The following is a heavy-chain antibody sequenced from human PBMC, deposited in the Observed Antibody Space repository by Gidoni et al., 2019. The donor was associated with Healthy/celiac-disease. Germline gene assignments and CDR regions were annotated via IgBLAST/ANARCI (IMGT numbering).Heavy chain of an antibody. D-gene: IGHD5-18*01. CDR1: GGPFSGYY. V-gene: IGHV4-34*01. CDR3: ARSQGKRRWIQTPIDY. J-gene: IGHJ4*02. CDR2: INHSGST. Sequence: VHLPQCGAGLLKPSETLSLTCAVYGGPFSGYYWSWICQHPGKGLEWIGEINHSGSTNYNPYLKSRVTISVDTSKKQFSRKLSSVTAADTAVYYCARSQGKRRWIQTPIDYWGQGTLVTVSS.